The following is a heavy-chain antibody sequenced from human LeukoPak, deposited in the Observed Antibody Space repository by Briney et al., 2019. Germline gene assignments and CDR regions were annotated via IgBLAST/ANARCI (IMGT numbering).Heavy chain of an antibody. CDR1: GFTFSDYH. V-gene: IGHV3-11*04. CDR3: ARYGGPWWELLQVNWFDP. CDR2: ISSSGSTI. Sequence: KPGGSLRLSCAASGFTFSDYHMSWIRQAPGKGLEWVSYISSSGSTIYYADSVKGRFTISRDNAKNSLYLQMNSLRAEDTAVYYCARYGGPWWELLQVNWFDPWGQGTLVTVSS. J-gene: IGHJ5*02. D-gene: IGHD1-26*01.